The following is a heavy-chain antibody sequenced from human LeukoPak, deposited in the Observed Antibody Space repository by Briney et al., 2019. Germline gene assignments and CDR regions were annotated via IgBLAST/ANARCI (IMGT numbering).Heavy chain of an antibody. CDR1: GYTFTSYA. CDR2: IIPIFDTA. D-gene: IGHD2-2*01. J-gene: IGHJ5*02. V-gene: IGHV1-69*13. Sequence: SVKVSCKASGYTFTSYALNWVRQAPGQGLEWMGGIIPIFDTANYAQKFQGRVTITADEFASTAYMELSSLRSEDTAVYYCARLFTPRYCSTTSCYWKGWFDPWGQGTLVTVSS. CDR3: ARLFTPRYCSTTSCYWKGWFDP.